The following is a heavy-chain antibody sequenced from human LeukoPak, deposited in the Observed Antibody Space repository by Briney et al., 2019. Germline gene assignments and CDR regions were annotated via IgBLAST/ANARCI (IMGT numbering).Heavy chain of an antibody. CDR1: GGSISSSTYY. J-gene: IGHJ4*02. Sequence: SETLSLTCTVSGGSISSSTYYWGWIRQPPGKGLEWIGSVYYSGGTYYNPSLKSRVTISVDTSKNQFSLKLSSVAAADTAVYYCARTDYYASGIHVDYWGEGTLVTVSS. D-gene: IGHD3-10*01. CDR2: VYYSGGT. CDR3: ARTDYYASGIHVDY. V-gene: IGHV4-39*01.